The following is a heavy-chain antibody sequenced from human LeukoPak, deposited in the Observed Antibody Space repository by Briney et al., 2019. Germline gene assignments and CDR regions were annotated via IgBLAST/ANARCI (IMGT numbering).Heavy chain of an antibody. V-gene: IGHV3-23*01. D-gene: IGHD6-13*01. CDR2: IIGRGSST. J-gene: IGHJ4*02. Sequence: GGSLRLSCAASGFTFSSYAMSWVRQAPGKGLEWVSAIIGRGSSTYYADSVKGRFTISRDNSKNTLFLQMNSLRAEDTAVYYCAKDRAQQLVLDFWGQGTLVAVSS. CDR3: AKDRAQQLVLDF. CDR1: GFTFSSYA.